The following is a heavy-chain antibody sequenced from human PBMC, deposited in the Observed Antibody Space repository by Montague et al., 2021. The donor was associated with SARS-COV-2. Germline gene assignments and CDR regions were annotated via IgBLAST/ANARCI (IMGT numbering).Heavy chain of an antibody. J-gene: IGHJ6*02. Sequence: SETLSLTCIVSGGSISSSYWSWIRQPAGKGLEWIGRIYTSGSTNYNPSPKSRVTMSLDTSKNQFSLKINSVTAAGTAVYYCARGVQSSRRWFYFGLDVWGQGTTVTVSS. D-gene: IGHD6-13*01. V-gene: IGHV4-4*07. CDR3: ARGVQSSRRWFYFGLDV. CDR2: IYTSGST. CDR1: GGSISSSY.